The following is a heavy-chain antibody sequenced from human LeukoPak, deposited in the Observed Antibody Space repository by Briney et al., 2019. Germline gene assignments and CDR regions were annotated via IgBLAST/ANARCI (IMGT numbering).Heavy chain of an antibody. J-gene: IGHJ1*01. D-gene: IGHD3-22*01. CDR3: ASAYDSSAEYFQH. V-gene: IGHV1-69*04. CDR1: GGTFSSYA. Sequence: SVKVSCKASGGTFSSYAISWVRQAPGQGLEWMGRIIPILGIANYAQKFQGRVTITADKSTSTAYMEPSSLRSEDTAVYYCASAYDSSAEYFQHWGQGTLVTVSS. CDR2: IIPILGIA.